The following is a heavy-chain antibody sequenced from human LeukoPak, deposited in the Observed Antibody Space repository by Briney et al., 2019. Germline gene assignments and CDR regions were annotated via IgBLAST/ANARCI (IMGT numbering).Heavy chain of an antibody. D-gene: IGHD4-17*01. CDR1: GGTFSSYA. CDR2: INPSGGST. J-gene: IGHJ4*02. CDR3: ARRSYGDSHDNFDY. Sequence: GASVKVSCKASGGTFSSYAISWVRQAPGQGLEWMGIINPSGGSTSYAQKFQGRVTMTRDMSTSTVYMELSSLRSEDTAVYYCARRSYGDSHDNFDYWGQGTLVTVSS. V-gene: IGHV1-46*01.